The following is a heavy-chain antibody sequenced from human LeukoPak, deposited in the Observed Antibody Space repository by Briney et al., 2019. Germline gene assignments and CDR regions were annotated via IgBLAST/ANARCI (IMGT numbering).Heavy chain of an antibody. CDR3: ARALKVRGVIPPGY. CDR1: GYTFTSCG. D-gene: IGHD3-10*01. CDR2: ISAYNGNT. Sequence: GASVKVSYKASGYTFTSCGISWVRQAPGQGLEWMGWISAYNGNTNYAQKLQGRVTMTTDTSTSTAYMELRSLRSDDTAVYYCARALKVRGVIPPGYWGQGTLATVSS. J-gene: IGHJ4*02. V-gene: IGHV1-18*01.